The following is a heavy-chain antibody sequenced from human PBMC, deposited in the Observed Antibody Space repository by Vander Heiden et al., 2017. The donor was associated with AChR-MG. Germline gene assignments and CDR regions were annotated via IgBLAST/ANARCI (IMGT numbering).Heavy chain of an antibody. D-gene: IGHD7-27*01. CDR2: IYNSGST. CDR3: AVSSWAFDF. Sequence: QLQLQESGPGLVQPSETLSLTCTVSGGSISSFNYYWGCVRQSPGKGLEWIGSIYNSGSTYYNASLKSRVTISVDTSKNQFSLKLSSVTAADTAVYYCAVSSWAFDFWGQGTLVTVSS. V-gene: IGHV4-39*01. CDR1: GGSISSFNYY. J-gene: IGHJ4*02.